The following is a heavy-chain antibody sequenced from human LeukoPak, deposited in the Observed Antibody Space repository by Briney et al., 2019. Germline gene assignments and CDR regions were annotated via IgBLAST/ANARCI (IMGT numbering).Heavy chain of an antibody. D-gene: IGHD4-17*01. CDR1: GCYIGSYY. J-gene: IGHJ6*03. CDR2: IFTSENT. CDR3: AREGDYGDYSKSFYYMDV. V-gene: IGHV4-4*07. Sequence: SESLSLTCTVSGCYIGSYYRSWIRQAAGKGLEWIGRIFTSENTDYNPSLKSRVTMSVDMSTSQFSLRLTSVTAADTAVYYCAREGDYGDYSKSFYYMDVWGKGTTVTVSS.